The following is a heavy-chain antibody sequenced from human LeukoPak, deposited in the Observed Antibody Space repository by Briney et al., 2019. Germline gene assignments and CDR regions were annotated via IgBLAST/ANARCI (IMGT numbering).Heavy chain of an antibody. CDR1: GYSFTSHY. D-gene: IGHD6-6*01. Sequence: ASVKVSCKASGYSFTSHYMHWVRQAPGQGLEWMGLINPRGTSTIYAEKFQGRIIMTRDMSTTTDYMELSSLRSEDTAVYYCARGLRSGAARPRYYYYMDVWGKGTTVTVSS. CDR2: INPRGTST. J-gene: IGHJ6*03. CDR3: ARGLRSGAARPRYYYYMDV. V-gene: IGHV1-46*01.